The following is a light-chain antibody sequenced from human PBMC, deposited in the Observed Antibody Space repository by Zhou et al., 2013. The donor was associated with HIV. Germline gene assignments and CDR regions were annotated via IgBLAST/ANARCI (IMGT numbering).Light chain of an antibody. CDR3: QHYGSSPT. CDR2: GAS. V-gene: IGKV3-20*01. J-gene: IGKJ3*01. Sequence: EIVLTQSPGTLSLSPGERATLSCRASQSVSNSYLAWYQQKTGQAPRLLIYGASSRATGIPDRFSGSGSGTDFTLTISRLEPEDFAVYYCQHYGSSPTFGPGTKVDIK. CDR1: QSVSNSY.